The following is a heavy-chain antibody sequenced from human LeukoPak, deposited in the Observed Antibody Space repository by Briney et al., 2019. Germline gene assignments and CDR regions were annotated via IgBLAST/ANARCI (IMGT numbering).Heavy chain of an antibody. D-gene: IGHD5-24*01. CDR1: GFTFSDYY. V-gene: IGHV3-11*04. J-gene: IGHJ6*03. CDR3: ARGMATIDGYYYYMDV. CDR2: ISSSGSII. Sequence: GGSLRLSCAASGFTFSDYYMSWIRQAPGKGLEWVSYISSSGSIIYYADSVKGRFTISRDNAKNSLYLQMSSLRAEDTAVYYCARGMATIDGYYYYMDVWGKGTTVTVSS.